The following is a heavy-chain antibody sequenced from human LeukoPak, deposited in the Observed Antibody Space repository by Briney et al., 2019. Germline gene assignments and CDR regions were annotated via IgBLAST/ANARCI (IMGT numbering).Heavy chain of an antibody. CDR2: ISSGGST. CDR3: AKAGVATTKAVYYYYYMDV. D-gene: IGHD5-12*01. CDR1: GFTFNNYA. V-gene: IGHV3-23*01. Sequence: GGSLRLSCAASGFTFNNYAMSWVRQAPGKGLEWVSGISSGGSTYHADSVKGRFTISRDNSKNTLYLQMNSLSAEDTAVYYCAKAGVATTKAVYYYYYMDVWGKGTTVTVSS. J-gene: IGHJ6*03.